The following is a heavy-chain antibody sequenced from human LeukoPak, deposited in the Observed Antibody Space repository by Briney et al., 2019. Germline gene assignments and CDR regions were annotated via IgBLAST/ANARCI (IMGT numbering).Heavy chain of an antibody. Sequence: SVKVSCKASGGTFSSYAISWVRQAPGQGLEWMGGIIPIFGTANYAQKFQGRVTITADESTSTVYMELSSLRSEDTAVYYCARDLCLLNSLYDSSAIDAFDIWGQGTMVTVSS. CDR2: IIPIFGTA. CDR3: ARDLCLLNSLYDSSAIDAFDI. D-gene: IGHD3-22*01. J-gene: IGHJ3*02. V-gene: IGHV1-69*01. CDR1: GGTFSSYA.